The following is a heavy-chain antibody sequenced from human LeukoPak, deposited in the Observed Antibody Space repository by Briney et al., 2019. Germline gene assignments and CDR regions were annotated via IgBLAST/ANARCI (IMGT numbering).Heavy chain of an antibody. V-gene: IGHV4-38-2*02. Sequence: PSETLSLTCTVSGYSISSGYYWGWIRQPPGKGLEWIGSIYHSGSTYYNPSLKSRVTISVDTSKNQFSLKLSSVTAADTAVYYCARVSETYYYGSGSPAKFDYWGQGTLVTASS. D-gene: IGHD3-10*01. J-gene: IGHJ4*02. CDR2: IYHSGST. CDR1: GYSISSGYY. CDR3: ARVSETYYYGSGSPAKFDY.